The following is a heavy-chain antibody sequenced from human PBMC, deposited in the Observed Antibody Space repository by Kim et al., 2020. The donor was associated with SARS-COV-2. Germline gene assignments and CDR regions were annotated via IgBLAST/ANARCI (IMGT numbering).Heavy chain of an antibody. D-gene: IGHD6-6*01. CDR1: GGSFSGYY. V-gene: IGHV4-34*01. J-gene: IGHJ5*02. Sequence: SETLSLICAVYGGSFSGYYWSWIRQPPGKGLEWIGEINHSGSTNYNPSLKSRVTISVDTSKNQFSLKLSSVTAADTAVYYCARGPKRPYNWFDPWGQGT. CDR2: INHSGST. CDR3: ARGPKRPYNWFDP.